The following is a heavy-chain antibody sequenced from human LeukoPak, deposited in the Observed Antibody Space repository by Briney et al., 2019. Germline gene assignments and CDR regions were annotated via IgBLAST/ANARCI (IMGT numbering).Heavy chain of an antibody. CDR3: ARASRGIAAAGYWFDP. CDR1: GFTFISYS. CDR2: ISSSSSYI. J-gene: IGHJ5*02. V-gene: IGHV3-21*01. Sequence: PGGSLRLSCAASGFTFISYSMNWVRQAPGKGLEGVSSISSSSSYIYYADSVKGRFTISRDNAKNSLYLQMNSLRAEDTAVYYCARASRGIAAAGYWFDPWGQGTLVTVSS. D-gene: IGHD6-13*01.